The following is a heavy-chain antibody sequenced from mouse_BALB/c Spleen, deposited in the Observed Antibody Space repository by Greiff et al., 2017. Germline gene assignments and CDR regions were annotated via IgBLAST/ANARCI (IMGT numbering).Heavy chain of an antibody. CDR3: ARLGGFGGAMDY. CDR2: ISYSGST. J-gene: IGHJ4*01. Sequence: EVKLQESGPSLVKPSQTLSLTCSVTGDSITSGYWNWIRKFPGNKLEYMGYISYSGSTYYNPSLKSRISITRDTSKNQYYLQLNSVTTEDTATYYCARLGGFGGAMDYWGQGTSVTVSS. V-gene: IGHV3-8*02. CDR1: GDSITSGY. D-gene: IGHD1-2*01.